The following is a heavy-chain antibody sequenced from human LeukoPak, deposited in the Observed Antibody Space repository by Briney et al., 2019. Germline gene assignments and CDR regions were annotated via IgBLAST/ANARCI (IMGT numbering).Heavy chain of an antibody. Sequence: AGTLRLYCAASGFTVSSYAMSWVRHAPGKGLVWVSGISGRCGRTYYADSVEGRFTISTDNSKNTLYMQMNSLRAEDTAGYYCAKDYDYGGVNWFDPWGQGTLVIVSS. J-gene: IGHJ5*02. CDR3: AKDYDYGGVNWFDP. V-gene: IGHV3-23*01. CDR1: GFTVSSYA. CDR2: ISGRCGRT. D-gene: IGHD4-23*01.